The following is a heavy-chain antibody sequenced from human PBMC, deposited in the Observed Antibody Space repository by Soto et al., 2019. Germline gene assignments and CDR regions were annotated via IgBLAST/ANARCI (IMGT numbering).Heavy chain of an antibody. D-gene: IGHD2-2*01. CDR2: IIPILGIA. CDR1: GGTFSSYT. Sequence: QVQLVQSGAEVKKPGSSVKVSCKASGGTFSSYTISWVRQAPGQGLEWMGRIIPILGIANYAQKFQGRVTITADKSTSTAYMELSSLRSEDTAVYYCARGSKSRKGNFDYWGQGTLVTVSS. J-gene: IGHJ4*02. CDR3: ARGSKSRKGNFDY. V-gene: IGHV1-69*02.